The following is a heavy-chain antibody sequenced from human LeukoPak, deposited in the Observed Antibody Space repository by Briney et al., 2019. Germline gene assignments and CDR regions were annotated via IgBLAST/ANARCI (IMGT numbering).Heavy chain of an antibody. Sequence: SETLSLTCTVSGGSISSGSYLWGCIRQSPGTGLEWIGSISYSGSTYYNPSLKTRVTVSVDTSKNQFSLKVTSVTAADTAVYYCARWVGNRNWFDPWGQGTLVTVSS. CDR1: GGSISSGSYL. J-gene: IGHJ5*02. V-gene: IGHV4-39*07. CDR2: ISYSGST. D-gene: IGHD1-26*01. CDR3: ARWVGNRNWFDP.